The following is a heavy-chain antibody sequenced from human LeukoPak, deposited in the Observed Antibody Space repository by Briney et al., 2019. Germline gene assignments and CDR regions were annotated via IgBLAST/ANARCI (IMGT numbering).Heavy chain of an antibody. CDR1: GYSISSGYY. V-gene: IGHV4-38-2*02. CDR2: LFHNGDT. Sequence: PSETLSLTCTVSGYSISSGYYWGWIRQLPGKGLEWIGSLFHNGDTYYNPSLKSRVTMSVDTSKNQFSLELSSVTAADTAVYYCTRGGGGTYLPSDYWGQGTLVTVSS. D-gene: IGHD1-26*01. CDR3: TRGGGGTYLPSDY. J-gene: IGHJ4*02.